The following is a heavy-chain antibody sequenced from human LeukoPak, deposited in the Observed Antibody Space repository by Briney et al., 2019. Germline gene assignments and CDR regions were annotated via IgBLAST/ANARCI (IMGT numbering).Heavy chain of an antibody. J-gene: IGHJ4*02. CDR2: ISYDGSNK. CDR1: GFTFSSYA. V-gene: IGHV3-30-3*01. Sequence: GGSLRLSCAASGFTFSSYAMHWVRQAPGKGLEWVAVISYDGSNKYYADSVKGRFTISRDNAKNSVYLQMDSLRAEDTAVYYCARGGDYWGQGTLVTVSS. CDR3: ARGGDY.